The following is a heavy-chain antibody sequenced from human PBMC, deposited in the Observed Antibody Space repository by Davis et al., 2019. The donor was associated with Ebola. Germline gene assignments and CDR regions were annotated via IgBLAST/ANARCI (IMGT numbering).Heavy chain of an antibody. J-gene: IGHJ4*02. CDR2: ISSSSSYI. CDR1: GFTFSSYS. V-gene: IGHV3-21*01. CDR3: ARRYSSSSTIDY. D-gene: IGHD6-6*01. Sequence: GESLKISCAASGFTFSSYSMNWVRQAPGKGLEWVSSISSSSSYIYYADSVKGRFTISRDNAKNSLYLQMNSLRAEDTAVYYCARRYSSSSTIDYWGQGTLVTVSS.